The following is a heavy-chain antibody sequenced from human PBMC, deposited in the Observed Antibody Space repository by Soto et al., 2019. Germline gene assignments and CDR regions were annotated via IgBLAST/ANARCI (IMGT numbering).Heavy chain of an antibody. CDR3: VRLRIAAPGDPGP. J-gene: IGHJ5*02. D-gene: IGHD6-13*01. V-gene: IGHV5-10-1*01. CDR2: FDPSDSYT. CDR1: GYRFTTDW. Sequence: GESLKISCKGSGYRFTTDWISWVRQMPGKGLEWMGRFDPSDSYTSYSPSFQGHVTISADKSISTAYLQWGSLKASDTAVYYCVRLRIAAPGDPGPWGQGTLGTVS.